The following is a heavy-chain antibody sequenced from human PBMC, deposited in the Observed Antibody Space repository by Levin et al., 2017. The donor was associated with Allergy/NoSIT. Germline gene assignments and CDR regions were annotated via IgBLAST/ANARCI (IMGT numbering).Heavy chain of an antibody. V-gene: IGHV2-5*02. CDR1: GFSLSTSGVG. J-gene: IGHJ4*02. CDR3: AHSGYDILTGYSPFDY. D-gene: IGHD3-9*01. CDR2: IYWDDDK. Sequence: SGPTLVKPTQTLTLTCTFSGFSLSTSGVGVGWIRQPPGKALEWLALIYWDDDKRYSPSLKSRLTITKDTSKNQVVLTMTNMDPVDTATYYCAHSGYDILTGYSPFDYWGQGTLVTVSS.